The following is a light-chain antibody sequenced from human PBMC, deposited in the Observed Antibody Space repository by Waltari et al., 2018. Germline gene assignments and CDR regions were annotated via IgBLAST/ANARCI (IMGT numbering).Light chain of an antibody. V-gene: IGKV1-33*01. CDR1: QDIANY. J-gene: IGKJ3*01. Sequence: DIQMTQSPSSLSASVGDGVPITSQASQDIANYLNWYQQKPGKAPKLLVYDASNLHSGVPSRFSGSGSGTHFTFTITGLQPEDIATYYCQQHDHLPFTFGPGTKVDIK. CDR3: QQHDHLPFT. CDR2: DAS.